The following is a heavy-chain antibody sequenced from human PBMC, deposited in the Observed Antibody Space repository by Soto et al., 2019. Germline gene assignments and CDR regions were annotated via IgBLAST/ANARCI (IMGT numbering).Heavy chain of an antibody. V-gene: IGHV1-18*01. CDR3: ARDGRNPITGITSFYYYGMDV. CDR2: ISAYNGNT. J-gene: IGHJ6*02. CDR1: GYTFTSYG. D-gene: IGHD1-7*01. Sequence: QVQLVQSGTEVKKPGASVKVSCKASGYTFTSYGISWVRQAPGQGLEWMGWISAYNGNTNYAQKFQGRVTMTTDTSTSTAYMELRNLGSDDTAVYYCARDGRNPITGITSFYYYGMDVWGQGTTVNVSS.